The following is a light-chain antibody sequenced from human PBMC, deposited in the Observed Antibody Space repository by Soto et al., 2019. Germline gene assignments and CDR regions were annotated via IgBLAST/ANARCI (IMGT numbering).Light chain of an antibody. J-gene: IGKJ1*01. Sequence: DIQMTQSPSTLSASVGDRVTITCRASQSINSWLAWYQQKPGRAPKLLIYKASSLESEVPSRFSGSGSGTEFTLTISSLQPDAFATDYCQQYTSFSTFGQGTKVEIK. V-gene: IGKV1-5*03. CDR1: QSINSW. CDR3: QQYTSFST. CDR2: KAS.